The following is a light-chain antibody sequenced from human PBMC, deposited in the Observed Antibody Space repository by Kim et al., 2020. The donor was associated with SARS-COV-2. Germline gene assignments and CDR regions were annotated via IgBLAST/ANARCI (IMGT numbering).Light chain of an antibody. CDR1: PRDLVGDHY. CDR3: SSYTNSVL. CDR2: DVA. Sequence: PAKSMTIPCTATPRDLVGDHYVSCDRHGPGKAPKLILYDVAVRPSGVSNRFSGSISGNTVSLTISGLQAEDEADYYCSSYTNSVLFGGGTQLTVL. V-gene: IGLV2-14*03. J-gene: IGLJ3*02.